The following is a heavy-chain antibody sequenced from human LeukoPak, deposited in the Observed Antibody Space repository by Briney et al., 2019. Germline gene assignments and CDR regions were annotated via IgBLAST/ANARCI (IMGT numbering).Heavy chain of an antibody. J-gene: IGHJ6*02. V-gene: IGHV4-38-2*02. CDR2: IYHSGST. CDR3: ARTLGYCSSAGCYVVAMDV. Sequence: SETLSLTCTVSGYSISSGYYWGWIRQPPGKGLEWIGDIYHSGSTYYNPSLKSRFSISVDTSKNQFSLKVSSVTAADTAVYYCARTLGYCSSAGCYVVAMDVWGQGTTVTVSS. D-gene: IGHD2-2*01. CDR1: GYSISSGYY.